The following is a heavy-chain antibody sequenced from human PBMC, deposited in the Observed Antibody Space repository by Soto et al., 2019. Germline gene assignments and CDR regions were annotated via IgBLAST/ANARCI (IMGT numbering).Heavy chain of an antibody. J-gene: IGHJ6*02. V-gene: IGHV1-69*13. CDR2: IIPIFGTA. D-gene: IGHD3-3*01. Sequence: SVKVSCKASGGTFSSYAISWVRQAPGQGLEWMGGIIPIFGTANYAQKFQGRVTITADESTSTAYMELSSLRSEDTAVYYCARRVVRYYYYYYGMDVWGQGTTVTVSS. CDR1: GGTFSSYA. CDR3: ARRVVRYYYYYYGMDV.